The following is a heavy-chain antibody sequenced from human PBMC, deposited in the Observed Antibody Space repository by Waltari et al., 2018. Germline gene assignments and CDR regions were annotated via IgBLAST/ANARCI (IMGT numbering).Heavy chain of an antibody. CDR2: IYYSGST. CDR1: GGSISSGGYY. J-gene: IGHJ4*02. D-gene: IGHD5-12*01. CDR3: AKSGGIGATIYYFDY. Sequence: QVQLQESGPGLVKPSQTLSLTCTVSGGSISSGGYYWSWIRQPPGKGLEWIGYIYYSGSTYYNPSLKSRVTISVDTSKNQFSLKLSSVTAADTAVYYCAKSGGIGATIYYFDYWGQGTLVTVSS. V-gene: IGHV4-31*03.